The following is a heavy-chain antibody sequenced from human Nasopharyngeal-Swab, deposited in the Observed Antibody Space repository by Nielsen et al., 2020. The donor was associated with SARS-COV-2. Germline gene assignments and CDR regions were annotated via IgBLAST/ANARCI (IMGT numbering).Heavy chain of an antibody. D-gene: IGHD5-24*01. Sequence: AESLRLTCAVSGFTVSSNNMSWVRQATAKGREGVSVVYSGGSTYYADSVKGRFTISRDNSKNTLYLQIKLVRAEDTAVFYCARRPQSTIRGVFLYYGMDVWGQGTTVTVSS. CDR2: VYSGGST. V-gene: IGHV3-53*01. J-gene: IGHJ6*02. CDR3: ARRPQSTIRGVFLYYGMDV. CDR1: GFTVSSNN.